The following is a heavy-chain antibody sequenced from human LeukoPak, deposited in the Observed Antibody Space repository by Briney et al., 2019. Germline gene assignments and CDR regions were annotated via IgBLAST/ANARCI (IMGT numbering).Heavy chain of an antibody. V-gene: IGHV1-24*01. D-gene: IGHD7-27*01. CDR2: IMPKIGTP. CDR1: GYTLTELS. J-gene: IGHJ4*02. Sequence: GASVKVSCKVSGYTLTELSMHWVRQAPGQGLEWMGGIMPKIGTPNYAENFQDRVTIIADESTSTVYMELSRLRSDDTAVYYCARDVLGFDLWGQGTLVTVSS. CDR3: ARDVLGFDL.